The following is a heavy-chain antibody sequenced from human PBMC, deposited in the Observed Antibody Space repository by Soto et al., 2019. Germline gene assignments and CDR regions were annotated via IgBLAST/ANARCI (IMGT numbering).Heavy chain of an antibody. J-gene: IGHJ4*02. CDR2: ITSNGGST. V-gene: IGHV3-64D*06. CDR3: LVASDAY. D-gene: IGHD6-13*01. CDR1: GFTFSSYV. Sequence: GGSLRLSCSASGFTFSSYVMNWVRQAPGKGLEYVSGITSNGGSTFYADSVKGRFIISRDNSRNTVYLQMSSLTTADTAVYYCLVASDAYWGQGTQVTVSS.